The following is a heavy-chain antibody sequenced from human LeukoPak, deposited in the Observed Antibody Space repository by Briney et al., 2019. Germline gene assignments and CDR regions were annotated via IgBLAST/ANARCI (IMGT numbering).Heavy chain of an antibody. V-gene: IGHV3-74*01. J-gene: IGHJ5*02. CDR3: ARAQVGAPTDL. CDR2: IHGDGDNI. D-gene: IGHD1-26*01. Sequence: QLGGSLRLSCAASGFPFSSYAMYWVRQAPGKGLVWVARIHGDGDNISYADSVRGRFTISRDSAQDTLYMNMNSLRPEDTAVYYCARAQVGAPTDLWGQGTLVTVSS. CDR1: GFPFSSYA.